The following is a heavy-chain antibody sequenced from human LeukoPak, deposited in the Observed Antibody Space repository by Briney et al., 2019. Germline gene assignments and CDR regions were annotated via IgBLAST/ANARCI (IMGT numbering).Heavy chain of an antibody. Sequence: SETLSLTCAVYGGSFSGYYWSWIRQPPGKGLEWIGEINHSGSTNYNPALKSRVTISVDTSKNQFSLKLSSVTAADTAVYYCARDLGRGYCGGDCYPGTFDYWGQGTLVTVSS. D-gene: IGHD2-21*01. CDR2: INHSGST. CDR1: GGSFSGYY. J-gene: IGHJ4*02. CDR3: ARDLGRGYCGGDCYPGTFDY. V-gene: IGHV4-34*01.